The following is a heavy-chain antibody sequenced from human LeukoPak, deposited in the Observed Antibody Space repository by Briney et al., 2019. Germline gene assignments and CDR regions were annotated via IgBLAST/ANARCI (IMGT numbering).Heavy chain of an antibody. Sequence: SETLSLTCTVSGGSISSYYWSWIRQPPGKGLEWIGSIYYSGSTYYNPSLKSRVTISVDTSKNQFSLKLSSVTAADTAVYYCARLVRPHIVVVVAATRPFDYWGQGTLVTVSS. V-gene: IGHV4-59*05. J-gene: IGHJ4*02. CDR2: IYYSGST. CDR3: ARLVRPHIVVVVAATRPFDY. CDR1: GGSISSYY. D-gene: IGHD2-15*01.